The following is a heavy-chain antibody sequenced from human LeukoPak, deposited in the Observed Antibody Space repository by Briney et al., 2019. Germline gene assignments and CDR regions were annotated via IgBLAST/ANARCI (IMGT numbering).Heavy chain of an antibody. CDR3: ARAGERDGYNEYYYYYMDV. J-gene: IGHJ6*03. D-gene: IGHD5-24*01. CDR1: GYTFTSYD. Sequence: ASVKVSCKASGYTFTSYDINWVRQAPGQGLEWMGIINPSGGSTSYAQKFQGRVTMTRDMSTSTVYMELSSLRSEDTAVYYCARAGERDGYNEYYYYYMDVWGKGTTVTVSS. V-gene: IGHV1-46*01. CDR2: INPSGGST.